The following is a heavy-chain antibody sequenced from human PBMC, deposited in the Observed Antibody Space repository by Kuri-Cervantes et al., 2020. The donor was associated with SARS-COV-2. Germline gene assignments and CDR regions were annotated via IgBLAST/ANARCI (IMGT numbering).Heavy chain of an antibody. J-gene: IGHJ4*02. V-gene: IGHV4-61*02. CDR2: IYTSGST. Sequence: SETLSLTCTVSGGSISSGSYYWSWIRQPAGKGLEWNGRIYTSGSTNYNPSLKSRVTVSVDTSKNQFSLKLSSVTAADTAVYYCARGRVVPAALDYWGQGTLVTVSS. CDR3: ARGRVVPAALDY. D-gene: IGHD2-2*01. CDR1: GGSISSGSYY.